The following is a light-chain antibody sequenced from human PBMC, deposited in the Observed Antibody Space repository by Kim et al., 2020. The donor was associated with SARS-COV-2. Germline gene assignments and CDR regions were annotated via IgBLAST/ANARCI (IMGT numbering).Light chain of an antibody. J-gene: IGLJ2*01. V-gene: IGLV3-1*01. CDR2: QDS. Sequence: SYELTQPPSVSVSPGQTASITCSGDKLGDKYACWYQQKPGQSPVLVIYQDSKRPSVIPERFSGSNSGNTATLTISGTQAMDEADYYCQAWDSSTYVVFGG. CDR3: QAWDSSTYVV. CDR1: KLGDKY.